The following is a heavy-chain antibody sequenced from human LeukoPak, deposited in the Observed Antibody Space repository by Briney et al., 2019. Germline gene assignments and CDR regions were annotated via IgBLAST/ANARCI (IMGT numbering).Heavy chain of an antibody. D-gene: IGHD3-22*01. V-gene: IGHV3-23*01. CDR3: AKAKGDISGYDAFFDY. Sequence: GGSLRLSCVASGFTFSSYAMSWVRQAPGKGLEWVSYISGSGGRTYYADSVKGRFTISRDSSKSTLYLQMNSLRAEDTAVYYCAKAKGDISGYDAFFDYWGQGTLVTVSS. J-gene: IGHJ4*02. CDR1: GFTFSSYA. CDR2: ISGSGGRT.